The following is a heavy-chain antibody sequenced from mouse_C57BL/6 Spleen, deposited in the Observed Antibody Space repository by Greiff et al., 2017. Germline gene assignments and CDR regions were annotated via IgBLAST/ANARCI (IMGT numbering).Heavy chain of an antibody. D-gene: IGHD2-2*01. Sequence: VQLQQSGPELVKPGASVKISCKASGYTFTDYHMNWVKQSHGKSLEWIGDFNPNNGGTRYNQKFKGKATLTVDKSSSTVYMELRSLTSEDSAVXDCSRRNYYGYDGYAMDYWGQGTTLTVSS. CDR1: GYTFTDYH. V-gene: IGHV1-26*01. J-gene: IGHJ4*01. CDR2: FNPNNGGT. CDR3: SRRNYYGYDGYAMDY.